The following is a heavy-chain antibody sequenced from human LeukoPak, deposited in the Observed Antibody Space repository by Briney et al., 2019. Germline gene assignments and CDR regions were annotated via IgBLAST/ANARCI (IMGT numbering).Heavy chain of an antibody. CDR3: ARLYYDFWSGYILPTPPNAFDI. CDR2: ISYHGIDK. CDR1: GFTFSHYA. J-gene: IGHJ3*02. V-gene: IGHV3-30-3*01. D-gene: IGHD3-3*01. Sequence: PGGSPRLSCAASGFTFSHYAMHWVRQAPGKGLEWVAVISYHGIDKYYADSVKGRFTISRDNSKNSLYLQMNSLRAEDTAVYYCARLYYDFWSGYILPTPPNAFDIWGQGTMVTVSS.